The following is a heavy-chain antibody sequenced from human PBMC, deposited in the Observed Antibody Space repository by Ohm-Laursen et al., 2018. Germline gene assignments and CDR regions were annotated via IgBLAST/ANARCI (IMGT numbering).Heavy chain of an antibody. V-gene: IGHV4-59*06. J-gene: IGHJ6*02. CDR2: IYYSGST. CDR3: ARDRAAVAGYRGYGMDV. Sequence: TLSLTCTVSGGSVSSYYWSWIRQPSGKGLEWIGYIYYSGSTYYNPSLKSRVTISVDTSKNQFSLKLSSVTAADTAVYYCARDRAAVAGYRGYGMDVWGQGTTVTVSS. CDR1: GGSVSSYY. D-gene: IGHD6-19*01.